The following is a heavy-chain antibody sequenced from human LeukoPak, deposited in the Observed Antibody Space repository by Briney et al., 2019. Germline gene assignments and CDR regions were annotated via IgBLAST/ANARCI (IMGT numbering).Heavy chain of an antibody. J-gene: IGHJ6*03. CDR2: IYISGST. D-gene: IGHD3-10*01. CDR3: ARDVRGSGSYYHPYYYYYYMDV. CDR1: GGSISSGSYY. V-gene: IGHV4-61*02. Sequence: SQTLSLTCTVSGGSISSGSYYWSWIRQPAGKGLEWIGRIYISGSTNYNPSLKSRVTISVDTSKNQFSLKLSSVTAADTSVYYCARDVRGSGSYYHPYYYYYYMDVWGKGTTVTVSS.